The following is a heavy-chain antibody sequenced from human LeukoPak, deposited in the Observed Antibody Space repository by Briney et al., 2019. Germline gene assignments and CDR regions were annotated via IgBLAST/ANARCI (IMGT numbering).Heavy chain of an antibody. CDR1: GFTFDDYA. D-gene: IGHD4-17*01. J-gene: IGHJ4*02. CDR2: ISWNSGSI. CDR3: TKRDYGDLRFDY. Sequence: PGGSLRLSCAASGFTFDDYAMHWVRQAPGKGLEWVSGISWNSGSIGYADSVKGRFTISRDNAKNSLYLQMNSLRAEDTALYYCTKRDYGDLRFDYWGQGTLVTVSS. V-gene: IGHV3-9*01.